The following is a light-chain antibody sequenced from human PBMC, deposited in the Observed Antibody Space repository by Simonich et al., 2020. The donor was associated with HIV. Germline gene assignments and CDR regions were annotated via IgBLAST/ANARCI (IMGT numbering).Light chain of an antibody. J-gene: IGKJ1*01. CDR2: DAS. CDR3: QQYGSSHRT. CDR1: QSVSSSY. V-gene: IGKV3D-20*01. Sequence: EIVLTQSPGTLSLSPGERATPSCRASQSVSSSYLAWYQQKPGLAPRLLIYDASSRATGIPDRFSGSGSGTDFTLTISRLEPEDFAVYYCQQYGSSHRTFGQGTKVEIK.